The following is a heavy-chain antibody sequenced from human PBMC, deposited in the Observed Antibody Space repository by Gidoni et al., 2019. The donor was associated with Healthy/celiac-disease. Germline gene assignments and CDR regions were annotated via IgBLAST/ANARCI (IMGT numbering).Heavy chain of an antibody. V-gene: IGHV3-30-3*01. D-gene: IGHD1-7*01. CDR1: GFTFSRYA. CDR2: ISYDGSNK. Sequence: QVQLLEYVGGAVQPGRSLRLSCAAPGFTFSRYAMHWVRQAPGKGLEWVAVISYDGSNKYYADSVEVRFTISRDNSKNTLYLQMNSLSAEDTAVYYCASAWNYGPVDYWGQGTLVTVSS. J-gene: IGHJ4*02. CDR3: ASAWNYGPVDY.